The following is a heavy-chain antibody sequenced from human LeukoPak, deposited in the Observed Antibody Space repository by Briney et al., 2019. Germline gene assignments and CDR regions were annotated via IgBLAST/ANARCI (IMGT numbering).Heavy chain of an antibody. CDR3: ARGQPPSYYDIDV. Sequence: GGSLRLSCAASGFTFSSYGMHWVRQAPGKGLEWVAVIWYDGSNKYYADSVKGRFTISRDNSKNTMDLQMSSLRAEDTVVYYCARGQPPSYYDIDVWGQGTTVSVSS. V-gene: IGHV3-33*01. J-gene: IGHJ6*02. CDR1: GFTFSSYG. D-gene: IGHD6-13*01. CDR2: IWYDGSNK.